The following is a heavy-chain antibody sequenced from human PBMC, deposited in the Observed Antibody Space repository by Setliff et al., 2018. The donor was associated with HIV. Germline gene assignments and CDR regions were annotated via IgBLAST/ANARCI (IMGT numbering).Heavy chain of an antibody. CDR3: ARDPSYSSAWYVGPIDY. D-gene: IGHD6-19*01. V-gene: IGHV4-34*01. CDR2: ITHSGST. Sequence: SETLSLTCPVYDGSFSGYYWIWIRQPPGKGLEWIGEITHSGSTNYNPSLKSRVTISVDTSKNQFSLKLSSVTAADTALYYCARDPSYSSAWYVGPIDYWGQGTLVTVSS. J-gene: IGHJ4*02. CDR1: DGSFSGYY.